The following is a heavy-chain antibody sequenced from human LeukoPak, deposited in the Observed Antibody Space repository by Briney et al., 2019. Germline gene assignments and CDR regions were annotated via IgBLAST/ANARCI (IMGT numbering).Heavy chain of an antibody. V-gene: IGHV4-59*08. CDR1: GGSISSYY. J-gene: IGHJ6*02. CDR2: IYYSGST. D-gene: IGHD2-21*02. CDR3: ARHLAYCGGDCFPSWYYYYGMDV. Sequence: SSETLSLTCTVSGGSISSYYWSWIRQPPGKGLEWIGYIYYSGSTNYNPSLKSRVTISVDTSKNQFSLKLSSVTAADTAVYYCARHLAYCGGDCFPSWYYYYGMDVWGQGTTVTVSS.